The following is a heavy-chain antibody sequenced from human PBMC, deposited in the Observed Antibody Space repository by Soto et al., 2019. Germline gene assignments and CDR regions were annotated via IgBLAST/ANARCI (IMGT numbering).Heavy chain of an antibody. Sequence: QVQLVESGGGVVQPGRSLRLSCAASGFTFSSYGMHWVRQAPGKGLEWVAVIWYDGSNKYYADCVKGRFTISRDNSKNTLYLQMNSLRAEDTAVYYCAREPPYYYDSSGYLGYWGQGTLVTVSS. J-gene: IGHJ4*02. V-gene: IGHV3-33*01. D-gene: IGHD3-22*01. CDR1: GFTFSSYG. CDR3: AREPPYYYDSSGYLGY. CDR2: IWYDGSNK.